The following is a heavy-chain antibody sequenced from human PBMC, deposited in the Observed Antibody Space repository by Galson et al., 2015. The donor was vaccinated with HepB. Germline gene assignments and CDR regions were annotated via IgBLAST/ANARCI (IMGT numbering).Heavy chain of an antibody. J-gene: IGHJ3*02. CDR2: IYPGDSDT. CDR3: ARLHTAMVQDDAFDI. Sequence: QSGAEVKKPGESLKISCKGSGYSFTSYWIGWVRQMPGKGLEWMGIIYPGDSDTRYSPSFQGQVTISADKSISTAYLQWSSLKASDTAMYYCARLHTAMVQDDAFDIWGQGTMVTVSS. V-gene: IGHV5-51*01. CDR1: GYSFTSYW. D-gene: IGHD5-18*01.